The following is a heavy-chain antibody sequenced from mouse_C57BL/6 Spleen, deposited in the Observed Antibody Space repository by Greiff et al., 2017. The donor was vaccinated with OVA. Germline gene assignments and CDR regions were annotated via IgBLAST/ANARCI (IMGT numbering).Heavy chain of an antibody. D-gene: IGHD1-1*01. CDR2: ISDGGSYT. J-gene: IGHJ2*01. CDR3: ARARANFDY. Sequence: EVMLVESGGGLVKPGGSLKLSCAASGFTFSSYAMSWVRQTPEKRLEWVATISDGGSYTYYPDNVKGRFTISRDNAKNNLYLQMSHLKSEDTAMYYCARARANFDYWGQGTTLTVSS. CDR1: GFTFSSYA. V-gene: IGHV5-4*03.